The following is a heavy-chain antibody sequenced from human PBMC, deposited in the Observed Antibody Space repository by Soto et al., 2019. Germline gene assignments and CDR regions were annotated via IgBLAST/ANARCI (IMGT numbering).Heavy chain of an antibody. CDR1: GGSISSGDAY. J-gene: IGHJ6*02. Sequence: QVQLQESGPGLVKPSQTLSLTCTVSGGSISSGDAYWSWIRQSPGKGLEWIGYIYYRGRPFYNPSLESRATISVDTSKNQFSLKLISVTAADTAVYYCAREGAASYSYYYGTDVWGQGTTVTVSS. V-gene: IGHV4-30-4*01. D-gene: IGHD3-16*01. CDR3: AREGAASYSYYYGTDV. CDR2: IYYRGRP.